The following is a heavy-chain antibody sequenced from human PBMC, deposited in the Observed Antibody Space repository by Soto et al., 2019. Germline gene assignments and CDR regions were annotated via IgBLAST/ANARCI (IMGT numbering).Heavy chain of an antibody. CDR2: ISGSGSNT. CDR1: QFIFSNYA. D-gene: IGHD2-15*01. CDR3: AKEPFCSGGTCYSGAFDI. Sequence: SGGSLRLSCAASQFIFSNYAMSWVRQAPGKGLEWVSAISGSGSNTYYAASVKGRFTISRDNSKNSLFLQMNSLRAEDTAVYYCAKEPFCSGGTCYSGAFDIWGQGTMVTVSS. J-gene: IGHJ3*02. V-gene: IGHV3-23*01.